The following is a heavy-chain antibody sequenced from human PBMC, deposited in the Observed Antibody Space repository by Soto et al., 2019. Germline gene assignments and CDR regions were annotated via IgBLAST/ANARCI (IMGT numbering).Heavy chain of an antibody. V-gene: IGHV4-34*01. J-gene: IGHJ5*02. D-gene: IGHD3-9*01. CDR1: GGSFSGYD. Sequence: SETLSLTCAVYGGSFSGYDWSWIRQPPGKGLEWIGEINHSGSTNYNPSLKSRVTISVDTSKNQFSLKLSSVTAADTAVYYCAREYYDILTGYYVVWFDPWGQGTLVTVSS. CDR3: AREYYDILTGYYVVWFDP. CDR2: INHSGST.